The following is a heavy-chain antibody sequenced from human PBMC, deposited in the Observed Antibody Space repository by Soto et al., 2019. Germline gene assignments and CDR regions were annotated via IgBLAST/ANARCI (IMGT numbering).Heavy chain of an antibody. V-gene: IGHV3-48*01. CDR2: ISSSSSTI. Sequence: PWGSLRLSCAASGFTFSSYSMNWVRQAPGKGLEWVSYISSSSSTIYYADSVKGRFTISRDNAKNSLYLQMNSLRAEDTAVYYCARARSNSYDYYGLDVWGQGTTVTVSS. J-gene: IGHJ6*02. CDR3: ARARSNSYDYYGLDV. D-gene: IGHD3-10*01. CDR1: GFTFSSYS.